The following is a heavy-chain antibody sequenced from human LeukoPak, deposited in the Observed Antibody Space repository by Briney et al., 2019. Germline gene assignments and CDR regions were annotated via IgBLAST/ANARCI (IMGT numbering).Heavy chain of an antibody. D-gene: IGHD3-3*01. CDR3: AASYYDFWSGFPATYYYYGMDV. J-gene: IGHJ6*02. V-gene: IGHV4-59*08. Sequence: SETLSLTGTVSGGSISSYYWSWIRQPPGKGLEWIGYIYYSGSTNYNPSLKSRVTISVDTSKNQFSLKLSSVTAADTAVYYCAASYYDFWSGFPATYYYYGMDVWGQGTTVTVSS. CDR2: IYYSGST. CDR1: GGSISSYY.